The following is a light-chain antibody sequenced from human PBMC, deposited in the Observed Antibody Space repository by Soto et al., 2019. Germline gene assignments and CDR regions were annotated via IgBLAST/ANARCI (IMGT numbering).Light chain of an antibody. CDR1: QTISSW. CDR3: QQYDVDPPWM. CDR2: KAS. V-gene: IGKV1-5*03. J-gene: IGKJ1*01. Sequence: DIQITQGRSTLSGSVGDRVTITCRASQTISSWLAWYQQKPGKAPKLLIYKASNLESGVSSRFSGSGSGTEFTLTISSLQPDDSATYYCQQYDVDPPWMFGQGTKVDIK.